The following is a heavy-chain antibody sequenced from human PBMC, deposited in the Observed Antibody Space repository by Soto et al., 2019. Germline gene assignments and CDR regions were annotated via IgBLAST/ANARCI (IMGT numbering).Heavy chain of an antibody. CDR2: INSDGSST. V-gene: IGHV3-74*01. CDR3: ARQGPGYSVYYYMDV. Sequence: GGSLSLSCEASEIPFSRYWMHWVRQAQGKGLVWVSRINSDGSSTSYADSVKGRFTISRDNAKNTLYLQMNSLRAEDTAVYYCARQGPGYSVYYYMDVWGKGTTVTGSS. J-gene: IGHJ6*03. D-gene: IGHD6-25*01. CDR1: EIPFSRYW.